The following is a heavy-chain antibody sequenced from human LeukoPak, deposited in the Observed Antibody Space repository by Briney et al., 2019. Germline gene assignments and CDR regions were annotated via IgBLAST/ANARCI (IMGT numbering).Heavy chain of an antibody. J-gene: IGHJ6*04. CDR2: IYPGDSDT. CDR1: GYSFTSYW. V-gene: IGHV5-51*01. D-gene: IGHD3-10*01. Sequence: GESLKISCKGSGYSFTSYWIGWVRQMPGKGLEWMGIIYPGDSDTRYSPSFQGQVTISADKSISTAYLQWSSLKASDTAMYYCARHGQPYLLWFGEYGPLDVWGKGTTVTVSS. CDR3: ARHGQPYLLWFGEYGPLDV.